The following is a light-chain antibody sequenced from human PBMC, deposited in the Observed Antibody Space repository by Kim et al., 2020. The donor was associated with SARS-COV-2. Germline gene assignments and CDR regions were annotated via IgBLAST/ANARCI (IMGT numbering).Light chain of an antibody. J-gene: IGKJ1*01. V-gene: IGKV1-5*03. CDR3: QQYDRFWT. Sequence: DVQMTQSPSTLSVSVGDRVTITCRASRSIGSWLAWYQQKPGKAPKLLIYKASSLESGVPSRFSGSGSGTDFTLTISSLQPDDFATYHCQQYDRFWTFGQGTKVYIK. CDR2: KAS. CDR1: RSIGSW.